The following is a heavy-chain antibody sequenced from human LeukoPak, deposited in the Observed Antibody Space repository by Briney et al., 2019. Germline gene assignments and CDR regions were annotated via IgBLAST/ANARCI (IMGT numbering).Heavy chain of an antibody. CDR2: IYYSGST. J-gene: IGHJ4*02. CDR1: GGSISSGGYY. Sequence: KPSETLSLTCTVSGGSISSGGYYWSWIRQHPGKGLEWIGYIYYSGSTYYNPSLKSRVTISVDTSKNQFPLKLSSVTAADTAVYYCARYNGQLAPDYWGQGTLVTVSS. V-gene: IGHV4-31*03. CDR3: ARYNGQLAPDY. D-gene: IGHD6-13*01.